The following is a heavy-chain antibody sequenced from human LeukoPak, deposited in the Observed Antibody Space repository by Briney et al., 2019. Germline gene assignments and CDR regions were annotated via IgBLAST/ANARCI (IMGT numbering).Heavy chain of an antibody. Sequence: GGSLRLSCAASGFTFSSYGMHWVRQAPGKGLEWVAVISYDGSNKYYADSVKGRFTISRDNSKNTLYLQMNSLRAGDTAVYYCAKSPVGATWTYYFDYWGQGTLVTVSS. CDR1: GFTFSSYG. CDR3: AKSPVGATWTYYFDY. CDR2: ISYDGSNK. J-gene: IGHJ4*02. D-gene: IGHD1-26*01. V-gene: IGHV3-30*18.